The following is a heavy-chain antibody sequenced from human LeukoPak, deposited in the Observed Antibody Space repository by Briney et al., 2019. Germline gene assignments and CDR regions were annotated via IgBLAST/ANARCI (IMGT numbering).Heavy chain of an antibody. D-gene: IGHD3-10*01. V-gene: IGHV1-18*01. J-gene: IGHJ4*02. CDR2: ISGYDGNT. Sequence: ASVKVSCKASGFSFTSFGFSWVRQAPGQGLEWMGWISGYDGNTVYARKLQGRVIMTTDTSTSTAYMEVRSLGFDDTAVYYCARDSPPRSTTIRGLIDHWGQGTLVTVSS. CDR1: GFSFTSFG. CDR3: ARDSPPRSTTIRGLIDH.